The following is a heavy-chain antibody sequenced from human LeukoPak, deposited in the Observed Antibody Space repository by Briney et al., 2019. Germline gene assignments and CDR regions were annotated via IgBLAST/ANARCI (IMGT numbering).Heavy chain of an antibody. J-gene: IGHJ4*02. CDR1: GYSFTSYW. Sequence: PGESLKISCKGSGYSFTSYWIGWARQMPGKGPEWMGIIYPGDSDTRYSPSFQGQVTISADKSISTAYLQWSSLKASDTAMYYCARPHIAAAGKETYYFDYWGQGTLVTVSS. D-gene: IGHD6-13*01. V-gene: IGHV5-51*01. CDR2: IYPGDSDT. CDR3: ARPHIAAAGKETYYFDY.